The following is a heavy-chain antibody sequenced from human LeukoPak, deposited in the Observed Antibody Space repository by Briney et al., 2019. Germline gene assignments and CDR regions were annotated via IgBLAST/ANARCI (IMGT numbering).Heavy chain of an antibody. V-gene: IGHV3-30*18. CDR2: ISYDGSNK. J-gene: IGHJ6*02. CDR3: AKVPAFGYGNHGMDV. D-gene: IGHD5-18*01. CDR1: GFTFSSYG. Sequence: PGGSLRLSCAASGFTFSSYGMHWVRQAPGKGLEWVAVISYDGSNKYYADSVKGRFTISRDNSKNTLYLQMNSLRAEDTAVYYCAKVPAFGYGNHGMDVWGQGTTVTVSS.